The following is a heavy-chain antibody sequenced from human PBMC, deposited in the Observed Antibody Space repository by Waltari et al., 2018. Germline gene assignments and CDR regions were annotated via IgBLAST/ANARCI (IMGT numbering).Heavy chain of an antibody. CDR3: AKSGSPAIDY. J-gene: IGHJ4*02. V-gene: IGHV3-23*01. CDR1: GFTFSSYA. CDR2: IRGSGGST. D-gene: IGHD6-25*01. Sequence: EVQLLESGGGLVQPGGSLRLSCAASGFTFSSYALSWVRQAPGKGLGWVSAIRGSGGSTYYADSVKGRFTISRDNSKNTLYLQMNSRRAEDTAVYYCAKSGSPAIDYWGQGTLVTVSS.